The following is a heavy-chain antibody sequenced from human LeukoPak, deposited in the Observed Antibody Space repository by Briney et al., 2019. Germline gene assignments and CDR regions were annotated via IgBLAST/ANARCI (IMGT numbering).Heavy chain of an antibody. CDR1: GGSISSGSYY. Sequence: SQTLSLTCTVSGGSISSGSYYWRWIRQPAGTGLEWIGRIYTSGSTNYNPSLKSRVTISVDTSKNQFSLKLSSVTAADTAVYYCARDRGFWSGYYPFDYWGQGTLVTVSS. V-gene: IGHV4-61*02. CDR2: IYTSGST. CDR3: ARDRGFWSGYYPFDY. D-gene: IGHD3-3*01. J-gene: IGHJ4*02.